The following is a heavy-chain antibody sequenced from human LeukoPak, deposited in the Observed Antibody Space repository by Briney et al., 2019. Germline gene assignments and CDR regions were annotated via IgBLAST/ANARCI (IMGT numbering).Heavy chain of an antibody. V-gene: IGHV4-39*07. D-gene: IGHD5-18*01. Sequence: SETLSLTCTVSGGSIINSGYYWGWIRQPPGKGLEWIGEINHSGSTNYNPSLKSRVTISVDTSKNQFSLKLSSVTAADTAVYYCARPFPRYSYKNWGQGTLVTVSS. CDR2: INHSGST. CDR1: GGSIINSGYY. J-gene: IGHJ4*02. CDR3: ARPFPRYSYKN.